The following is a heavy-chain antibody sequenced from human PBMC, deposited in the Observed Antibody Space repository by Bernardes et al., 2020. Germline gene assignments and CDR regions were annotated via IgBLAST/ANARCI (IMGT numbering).Heavy chain of an antibody. CDR2: IYYSGST. D-gene: IGHD3-9*01. Sequence: SETLSLTCTVSGGSISSGGYYWSWIRQHPGKGLEWIGYIYYSGSTYYNPSLKSRVTISVDTSKNQFSLKLSSVTAADTAVYYCAREAPGDYDILTGTMDVWGQGTTVTVSS. CDR3: AREAPGDYDILTGTMDV. V-gene: IGHV4-31*03. CDR1: GGSISSGGYY. J-gene: IGHJ6*02.